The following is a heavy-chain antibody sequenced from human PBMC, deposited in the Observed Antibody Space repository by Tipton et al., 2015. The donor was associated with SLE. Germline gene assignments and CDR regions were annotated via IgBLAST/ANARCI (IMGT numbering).Heavy chain of an antibody. J-gene: IGHJ5*02. V-gene: IGHV4-61*02. CDR3: ARDLRAIGDRFDP. CDR2: IFTSGNT. D-gene: IGHD3-16*01. CDR1: GGSLSGDTYY. Sequence: TLSLTCTVSGGSLSGDTYYWSWIRQPAGEGLEWIGRIFTSGNTNYNPSLKSRVTMSVDVSKNQFSLKLSSVTAADTAVYYCARDLRAIGDRFDPWGQGALVTVSS.